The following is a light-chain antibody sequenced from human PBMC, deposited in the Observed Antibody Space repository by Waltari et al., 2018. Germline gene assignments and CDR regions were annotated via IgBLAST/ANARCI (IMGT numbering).Light chain of an antibody. CDR1: LSISNW. V-gene: IGKV1-12*01. J-gene: IGKJ3*01. Sequence: DIQMTQSPSSVSASVGDRVNITCRASLSISNWLTWYQQKPGKAPKLLIYAASTVQSGVPSRFSGNGSGTDFTLTISSVQPEDFATYYCQQANTFPVTFGPGTTVDV. CDR3: QQANTFPVT. CDR2: AAS.